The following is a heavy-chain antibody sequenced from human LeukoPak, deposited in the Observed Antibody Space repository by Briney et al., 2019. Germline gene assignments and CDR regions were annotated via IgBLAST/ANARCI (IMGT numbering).Heavy chain of an antibody. CDR1: GGSFSGYY. D-gene: IGHD3-10*01. Sequence: SETLSLTCAVYGGSFSGYYWSWIRQPPGKGLEWMGSIYYSGGTYYNPSRESRVTISVDTSKNQFSLKLRFVTAADTAVYYCARGNSENYYNSFPYWGQGTLVTVSS. J-gene: IGHJ4*02. V-gene: IGHV4-34*01. CDR2: IYYSGGT. CDR3: ARGNSENYYNSFPY.